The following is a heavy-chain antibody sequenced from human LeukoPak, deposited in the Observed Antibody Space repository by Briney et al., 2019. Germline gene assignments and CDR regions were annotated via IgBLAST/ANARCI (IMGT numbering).Heavy chain of an antibody. CDR1: GYTFTSYA. J-gene: IGHJ4*01. V-gene: IGHV1-3*01. Sequence: ASVKVSCKASGYTFTSYAMHWVRQAPGQRLEWMGWINAGNGNTKYSQKFQGRVTITRDTSASTAYMELSSLRSEDTAVYYCARGGGSSSWYGVRYYDSSGYYYADYWGQGTLVTVSS. D-gene: IGHD3-22*01. CDR2: INAGNGNT. CDR3: ARGGGSSSWYGVRYYDSSGYYYADY.